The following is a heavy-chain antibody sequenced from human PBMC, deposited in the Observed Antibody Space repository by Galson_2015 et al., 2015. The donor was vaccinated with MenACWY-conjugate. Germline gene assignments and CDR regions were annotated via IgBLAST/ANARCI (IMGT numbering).Heavy chain of an antibody. D-gene: IGHD3-10*01. CDR2: INSDGSST. Sequence: SLRVSCAASGFTFSSYWMHWVRHAPGKGLVWVSRINSDGSSTSYADSVKGRFTISRDNAKNTLYLQMNSLRAEDTAVYYCAARLLHSGGMDVWGQGTTVTVSS. CDR3: AARLLHSGGMDV. CDR1: GFTFSSYW. J-gene: IGHJ6*02. V-gene: IGHV3-74*01.